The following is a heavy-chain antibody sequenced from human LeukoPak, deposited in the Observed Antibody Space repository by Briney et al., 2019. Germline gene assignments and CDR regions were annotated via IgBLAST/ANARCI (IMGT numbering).Heavy chain of an antibody. D-gene: IGHD2-2*01. V-gene: IGHV5-51*07. CDR2: IYPSYFDT. CDR1: ESTFTTSL. Sequence: GDPLKISCKGSESTFTTSLIAWFHQIPDKGLDWMGIIYPSYFDTKYSPSFQGQVPISADNPIATAYLQWSSLKASDTAIYYCARRQGWKVPPVNGNYYYGLAVWGQGTTVIVSS. J-gene: IGHJ6*02. CDR3: ARRQGWKVPPVNGNYYYGLAV.